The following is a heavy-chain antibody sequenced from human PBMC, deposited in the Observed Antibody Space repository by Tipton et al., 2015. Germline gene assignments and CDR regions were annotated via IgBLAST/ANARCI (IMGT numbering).Heavy chain of an antibody. CDR1: GSSISSYY. D-gene: IGHD5-24*01. Sequence: TLSLTCTVSGSSISSYYWSWIRQPPGKGLEWIGYIYYSGSTNYNPSLKSRVTISVDTSKNQFSLKLSSVTAADTAVYYCARDLEHGMDVWGHGTTVTVSS. J-gene: IGHJ6*02. CDR2: IYYSGST. V-gene: IGHV4-59*01. CDR3: ARDLEHGMDV.